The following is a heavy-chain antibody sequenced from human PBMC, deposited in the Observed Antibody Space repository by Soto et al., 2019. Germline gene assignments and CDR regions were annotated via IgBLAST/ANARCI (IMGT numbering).Heavy chain of an antibody. V-gene: IGHV3-30*18. J-gene: IGHJ6*02. Sequence: GESLKISCAASGFTFSSYGMHWVRQAPGKGLEWVAVISYDGSNKYYADSVKGRFTISRDNSKNTLYLQMNSLRAEDTAVYYCAKDKVLALAEAGRYYYYYYGMDVWGQGTTVTVSS. D-gene: IGHD3-3*02. CDR3: AKDKVLALAEAGRYYYYYYGMDV. CDR1: GFTFSSYG. CDR2: ISYDGSNK.